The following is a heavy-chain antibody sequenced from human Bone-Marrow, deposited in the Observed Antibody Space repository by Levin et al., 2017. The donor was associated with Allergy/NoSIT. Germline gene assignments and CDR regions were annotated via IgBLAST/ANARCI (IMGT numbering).Heavy chain of an antibody. Sequence: GASVKVSCKASGYTFTSYYMHWVRQAPGQGLEWMGIINPSGGSTSYAQKFQGRVTMTRDTSTSTVNMELSSLRSEDTAVYYCARDYVAMVRGVIGWFDPWGQGTLVTVSS. CDR2: INPSGGST. V-gene: IGHV1-46*01. CDR1: GYTFTSYY. D-gene: IGHD3-10*01. CDR3: ARDYVAMVRGVIGWFDP. J-gene: IGHJ5*02.